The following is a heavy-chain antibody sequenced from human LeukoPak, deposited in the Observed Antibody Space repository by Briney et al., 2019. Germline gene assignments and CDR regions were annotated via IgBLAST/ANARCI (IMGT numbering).Heavy chain of an antibody. Sequence: EASVKVSCKASGYTFTGYYMHWVRQAPGQGLEWMGWINPNSGGTNYAQKFQGRVTMTRDTSISTAYMELSRLRSDDTAVYYCAKGAAADLPQNWFDPRGQGTLVTVSS. CDR1: GYTFTGYY. CDR2: INPNSGGT. CDR3: AKGAAADLPQNWFDP. V-gene: IGHV1-2*02. J-gene: IGHJ5*02. D-gene: IGHD2-2*01.